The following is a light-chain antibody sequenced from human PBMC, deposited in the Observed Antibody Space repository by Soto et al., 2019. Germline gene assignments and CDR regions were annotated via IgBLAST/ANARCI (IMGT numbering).Light chain of an antibody. CDR1: QSVSNNY. V-gene: IGKV3-20*01. J-gene: IGKJ3*01. CDR2: GAS. CDR3: QQYGTSPFT. Sequence: EIVLTQSTGTLSLSLRERATLSCRASQSVSNNYLAWYQQKPGQAPRLLIYGASTRATGLPDRFRGSGSGTDFTLTISRLEPEDFAVYYCQQYGTSPFTFGPGTKVDI.